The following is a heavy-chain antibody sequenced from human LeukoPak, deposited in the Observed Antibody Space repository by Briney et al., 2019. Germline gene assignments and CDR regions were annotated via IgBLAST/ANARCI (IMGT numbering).Heavy chain of an antibody. Sequence: PGGSLRLSCAASGLTFSRYWMTWVRQAPGKGLEWVANINQDGNEKYYVESVKGRFTISRDNAKSSLFLQMNSLRAEDTAVYYCARLAATVKADYWGQGTLVTVSS. CDR2: INQDGNEK. CDR1: GLTFSRYW. V-gene: IGHV3-7*04. CDR3: ARLAATVKADY. J-gene: IGHJ4*02. D-gene: IGHD4-17*01.